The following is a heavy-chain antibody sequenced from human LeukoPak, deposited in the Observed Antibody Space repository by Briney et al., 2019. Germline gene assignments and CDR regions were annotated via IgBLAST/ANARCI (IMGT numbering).Heavy chain of an antibody. J-gene: IGHJ4*02. Sequence: GRSLRLSYAASGFNFGSNGMHWVRQAPGKGLEWVAAMWYDGSRKDYAGSVKGRFTVSRDVPKNTLYLQMNSLRAEDTAVYYCAKDSRDWSFDYWGQGTLVTVSS. CDR1: GFNFGSNG. D-gene: IGHD2-21*01. V-gene: IGHV3-33*06. CDR2: MWYDGSRK. CDR3: AKDSRDWSFDY.